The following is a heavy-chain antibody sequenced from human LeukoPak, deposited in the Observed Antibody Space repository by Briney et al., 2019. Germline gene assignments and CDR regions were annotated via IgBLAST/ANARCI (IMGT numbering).Heavy chain of an antibody. V-gene: IGHV4-34*01. D-gene: IGHD3-10*01. J-gene: IGHJ4*02. Sequence: PSETLSLTCAVYGGSFSGYYWSWIRQPPGKGLEWIGEINHSGSTNYNPSLKSRDTISVDTSKNQFSLKLSSVTAADTAVYYCARGHRVAYGSGSYYNYYSSSYYFDYWGQGNLVTVSS. CDR1: GGSFSGYY. CDR2: INHSGST. CDR3: ARGHRVAYGSGSYYNYYSSSYYFDY.